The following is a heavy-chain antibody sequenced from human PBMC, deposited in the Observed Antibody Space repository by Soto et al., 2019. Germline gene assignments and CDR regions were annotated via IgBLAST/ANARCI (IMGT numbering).Heavy chain of an antibody. CDR2: INPSGGST. CDR3: ARGPVGGYYDSSGYLTNFDY. CDR1: GYTFTSYY. D-gene: IGHD3-22*01. J-gene: IGHJ4*02. V-gene: IGHV1-46*03. Sequence: GASVKVSCKASGYTFTSYYMHWVRQAPGQGLECIGIINPSGGSTSYAQKFQGRVTMTRDTSTSTVYMELSSLRSEDTAVYYCARGPVGGYYDSSGYLTNFDYWGQGTLVTVSS.